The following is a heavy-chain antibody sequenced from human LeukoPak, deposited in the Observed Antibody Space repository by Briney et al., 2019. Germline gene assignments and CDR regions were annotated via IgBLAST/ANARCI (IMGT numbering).Heavy chain of an antibody. Sequence: GGSLRLSCAASGFTFSSYDMHWVRQAPGKGLEWVSSISSSSSYIYYTDSVKGRFTISRDNAKNSLYLQMNSLRAEDTAVYYCARAPWEPEIDYWGQGTLVTVSS. D-gene: IGHD1-26*01. V-gene: IGHV3-21*01. CDR1: GFTFSSYD. CDR2: ISSSSSYI. CDR3: ARAPWEPEIDY. J-gene: IGHJ4*02.